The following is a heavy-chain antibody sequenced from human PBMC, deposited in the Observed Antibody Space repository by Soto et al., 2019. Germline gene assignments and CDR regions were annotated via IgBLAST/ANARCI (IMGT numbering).Heavy chain of an antibody. V-gene: IGHV4-59*08. CDR3: ATSGGLAARDY. J-gene: IGHJ4*02. CDR1: GCSIRSYY. CDR2: ICYRGST. D-gene: IGHD6-6*01. Sequence: SETLSLTCTGSGCSIRSYYWSWIRQPPGKGLEWIGYICYRGSTNYNPSLKSRVTMSVDTSKNQFSLKLSSVTAADTAVYYCATSGGLAARDYWGQGTLVTVSS.